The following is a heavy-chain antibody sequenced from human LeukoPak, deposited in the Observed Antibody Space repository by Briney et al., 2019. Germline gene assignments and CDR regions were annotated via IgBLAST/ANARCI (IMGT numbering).Heavy chain of an antibody. J-gene: IGHJ4*02. CDR3: ARGDRATGRGYDY. CDR1: GGTFSSYA. D-gene: IGHD3-3*01. Sequence: ASVKVSCKASGGTFSSYAISWVRQAPGQGLEWMGGIIPIFGTANYAQKFQGRVTITTDESTSTAYMELSSLRSEDTAVYYCARGDRATGRGYDYWGQGTLVTVSS. V-gene: IGHV1-69*05. CDR2: IIPIFGTA.